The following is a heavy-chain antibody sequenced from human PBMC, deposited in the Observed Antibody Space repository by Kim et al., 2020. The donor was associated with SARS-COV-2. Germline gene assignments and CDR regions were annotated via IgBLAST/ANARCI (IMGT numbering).Heavy chain of an antibody. D-gene: IGHD6-19*01. CDR1: GGSISSYY. CDR2: IYYSGST. Sequence: SETLSLTCTVSGGSISSYYWSWIQQPPGKGLEWIGYIYYSGSTNYNPSLKSRVTISVDTSKNQFSLKLSSVTAADTAVYYCARDRLSSGWYDYWGQGTLV. V-gene: IGHV4-59*01. J-gene: IGHJ4*02. CDR3: ARDRLSSGWYDY.